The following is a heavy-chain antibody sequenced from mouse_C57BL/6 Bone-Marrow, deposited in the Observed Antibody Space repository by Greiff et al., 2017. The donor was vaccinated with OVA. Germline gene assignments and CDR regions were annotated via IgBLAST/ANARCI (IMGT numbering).Heavy chain of an antibody. CDR3: ARVRLWYAMDY. V-gene: IGHV5-4*03. Sequence: EVMLVQSGAGLVKPGGSLKLSCAASGFTFTSYAMPWVRQTPEQRLEWVATISDGGSYTYYPDKLKGRFTISRDNATNNLYLQMSHLKSEDTAMYYCARVRLWYAMDYWGQGTSVTVSS. CDR2: ISDGGSYT. J-gene: IGHJ4*01. CDR1: GFTFTSYA. D-gene: IGHD1-1*02.